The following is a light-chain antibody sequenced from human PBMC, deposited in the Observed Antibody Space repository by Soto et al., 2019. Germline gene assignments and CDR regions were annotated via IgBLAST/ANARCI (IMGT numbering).Light chain of an antibody. J-gene: IGKJ2*02. CDR3: QQYDSVPCT. Sequence: QMTQSPSSLSASVGDRVTITCQASQDITNYLIWYQQKPGKAPKLLIYDASSLGTGVSSRFSGSGSGTHFTLTISSLQPEDIATYYCQQYDSVPCTFGQGTKLEIK. V-gene: IGKV1-33*01. CDR1: QDITNY. CDR2: DAS.